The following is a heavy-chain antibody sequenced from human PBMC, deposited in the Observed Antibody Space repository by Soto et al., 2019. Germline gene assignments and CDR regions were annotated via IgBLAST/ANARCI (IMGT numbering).Heavy chain of an antibody. Sequence: QVQLQESGPGLVKPSQTLSLTCTVSGDSISSGDYCWSWIRQPPGKGLEWIGNIYNSGSTYYNSSLTSRVNLSVDTSKNQFSLKLRSVTAADTAVYYCAYCSCNYWGQGTLVTVSS. CDR1: GDSISSGDYC. CDR3: AYCSCNY. D-gene: IGHD2-8*02. V-gene: IGHV4-30-4*01. J-gene: IGHJ4*02. CDR2: IYNSGST.